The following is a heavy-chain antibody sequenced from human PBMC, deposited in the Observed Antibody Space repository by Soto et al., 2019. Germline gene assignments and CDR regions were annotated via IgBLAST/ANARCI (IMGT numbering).Heavy chain of an antibody. CDR1: GFTVSSNY. D-gene: IGHD6-19*01. Sequence: EVQLVESGGGLVQPGGSLRLSCAASGFTVSSNYMSWVRQAPGKGLEWVSVIYSGGSTYYADSVKGRFTISRDNSKNTLYLQMNNLRSVYTAVYYCARQPAGPPSLYYYYYMDVWGKGTTVTVSS. V-gene: IGHV3-66*04. CDR3: ARQPAGPPSLYYYYYMDV. J-gene: IGHJ6*03. CDR2: IYSGGST.